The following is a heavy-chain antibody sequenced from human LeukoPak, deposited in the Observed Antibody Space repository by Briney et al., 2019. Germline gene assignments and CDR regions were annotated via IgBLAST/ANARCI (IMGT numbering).Heavy chain of an antibody. CDR1: GYTFTGYY. CDR3: ARVTYYDSSGYNEYFDY. J-gene: IGHJ4*02. CDR2: INPNSGGT. Sequence: ASVKVSCKASGYTFTGYYMHWVRQAPGQGLEWMGWINPNSGGTNYAQKFQGRVTMTRDTSISTAYMELSRLRSDDTAVYYCARVTYYDSSGYNEYFDYWGQGTLVTVSS. V-gene: IGHV1-2*02. D-gene: IGHD3-22*01.